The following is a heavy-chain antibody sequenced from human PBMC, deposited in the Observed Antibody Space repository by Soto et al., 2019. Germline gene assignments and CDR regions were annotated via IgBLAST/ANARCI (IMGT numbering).Heavy chain of an antibody. CDR2: ISSTGNTI. V-gene: IGHV3-48*01. CDR1: GFTFSTYS. D-gene: IGHD2-8*02. Sequence: WGSLRLSCAASGFTFSTYSMNWVLQAPGKGLEWVSYISSTGNTIYYPDSVKGRFTISRDTAKKSLYLQMNSLRAEDTAVYYCARSGYFDYWGQGTLVTVSS. J-gene: IGHJ4*02. CDR3: ARSGYFDY.